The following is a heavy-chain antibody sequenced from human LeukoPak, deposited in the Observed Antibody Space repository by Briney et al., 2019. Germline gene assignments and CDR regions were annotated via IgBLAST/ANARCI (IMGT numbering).Heavy chain of an antibody. CDR3: VRGGRSTYYYYYGMDV. CDR1: CYTFTSYG. D-gene: IGHD3-16*01. V-gene: IGHV1-18*01. CDR2: ISAYNGNT. J-gene: IGHJ6*02. Sequence: ASVKVSCKASCYTFTSYGISWLRQAPGQGLEWMGWISAYNGNTNYAQKLQGRVTMTTDTSTSTAYMELRSLRSDDTAVYYCVRGGRSTYYYYYGMDVWGQGTTVTVSS.